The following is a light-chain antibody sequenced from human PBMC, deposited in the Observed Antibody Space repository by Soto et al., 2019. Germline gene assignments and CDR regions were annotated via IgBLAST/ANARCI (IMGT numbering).Light chain of an antibody. CDR2: EVD. CDR1: SSDIGTYNF. V-gene: IGLV2-14*01. Sequence: QSALTQPASVSGSPGQAITISCSGSSSDIGTYNFVSWYQHLPGKAPQLIIFEVDNRPSGVSDRFSASKSGNTASLTISGLQAEDEAEYYCSSYTTTNSYVFGRGTKLTVL. J-gene: IGLJ1*01. CDR3: SSYTTTNSYV.